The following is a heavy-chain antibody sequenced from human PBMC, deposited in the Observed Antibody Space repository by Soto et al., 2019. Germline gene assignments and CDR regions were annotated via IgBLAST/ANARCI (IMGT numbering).Heavy chain of an antibody. D-gene: IGHD2-15*01. CDR1: GFTFSSYA. Sequence: QVQLVESGGGVVQPGRSLRLSCAASGFTFSSYAMHWVRQAPGKGLEWVAVISYDGSNKYYADSVKGRFTISRDNSKNTLYLQMNSLRAEDTAVYYCARDYPGYCSGGSCYSYGMDVWGQGTTVTVSS. CDR2: ISYDGSNK. V-gene: IGHV3-30-3*01. CDR3: ARDYPGYCSGGSCYSYGMDV. J-gene: IGHJ6*02.